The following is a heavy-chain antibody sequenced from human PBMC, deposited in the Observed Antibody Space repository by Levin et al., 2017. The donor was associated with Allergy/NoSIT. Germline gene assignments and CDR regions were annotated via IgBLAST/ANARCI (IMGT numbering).Heavy chain of an antibody. J-gene: IGHJ5*02. CDR3: ARCASGGITMVRGLNWFDP. V-gene: IGHV4-39*01. D-gene: IGHD3-10*01. CDR1: GGSISSSSYY. CDR2: IYYSGST. Sequence: SCTVSGGSISSSSYYWGWIRQPPGKGLEWIGSIYYSGSTYYNPSLKSRVTISVDTSKNQFSLKLSSVTAADTAVYYCARCASGGITMVRGLNWFDPWGQGTLVTVSS.